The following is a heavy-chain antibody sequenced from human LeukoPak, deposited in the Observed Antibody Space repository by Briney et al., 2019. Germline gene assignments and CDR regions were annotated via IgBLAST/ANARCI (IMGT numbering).Heavy chain of an antibody. J-gene: IGHJ4*02. CDR1: GYTFTSYG. CDR3: ARGGDYFDN. D-gene: IGHD3-16*01. V-gene: IGHV1-18*01. CDR2: ISGNNGNT. Sequence: EASVKVSCKTSGYTFTSYGISWVRQDPGQGLEWMGWISGNNGNTNYAQKLQGRITMTIDKSTSTADMELRSLRFDDTAVYYCARGGDYFDNWGQGTLVTVSS.